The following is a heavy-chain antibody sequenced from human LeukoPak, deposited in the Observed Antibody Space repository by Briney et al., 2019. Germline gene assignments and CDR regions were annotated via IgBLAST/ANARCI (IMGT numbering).Heavy chain of an antibody. J-gene: IGHJ4*02. CDR1: GGTFSSYA. Sequence: GASVKVSCKASGGTFSSYAISWVRQAPGRGLEWMGGIIPIFGTANYAQKFQGRVTITTDESTSTAYMELSSLRSEDTAVYYCARDQGRAGFDYWGQGTLVTVSS. CDR2: IIPIFGTA. CDR3: ARDQGRAGFDY. V-gene: IGHV1-69*05.